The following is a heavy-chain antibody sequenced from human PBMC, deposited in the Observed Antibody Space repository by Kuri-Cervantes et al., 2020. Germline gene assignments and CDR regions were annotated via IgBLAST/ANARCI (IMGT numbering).Heavy chain of an antibody. CDR2: VSSDGSIR. D-gene: IGHD6-19*01. CDR3: ARGRQYSSGWTPDY. V-gene: IGHV3-30*04. Sequence: GGSLRLSCAASGFMFRRHAMHWVRQAPGKGLDWVAVVSSDGSIRYYGDSAKGRFTISRDSPKNTLYLQMNSLRAEDTAVYYCARGRQYSSGWTPDYWGQGTLVTVSS. CDR1: GFMFRRHA. J-gene: IGHJ4*02.